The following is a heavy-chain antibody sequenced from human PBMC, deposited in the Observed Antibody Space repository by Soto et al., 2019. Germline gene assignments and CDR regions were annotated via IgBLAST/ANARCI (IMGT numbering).Heavy chain of an antibody. J-gene: IGHJ4*02. V-gene: IGHV3-15*07. CDR3: MDVAENGPWDH. Sequence: EVQLMESGGGFVKPGGSLKLSCAASGFTFNTATMHWVRQAPGKGLEWVGRIKPKGARGTTDYAAPVKGRFSISRDDSKDTVYLQMESLKIEDTGMYYCMDVAENGPWDHWGQGTLVTVSS. D-gene: IGHD5-12*01. CDR2: IKPKGARGTT. CDR1: GFTFNTAT.